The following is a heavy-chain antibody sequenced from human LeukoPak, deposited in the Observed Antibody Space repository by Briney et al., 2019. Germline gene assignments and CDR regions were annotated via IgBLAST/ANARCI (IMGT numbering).Heavy chain of an antibody. Sequence: PSETLSLTCAVYGGSFSGYYWSWIRQPPGKGLEWIGEINHSGSTNYNPSLKSRVTISVDTSKNQFSPKLSSVTAADTAVYYCARVLIRTGIVDYWGQGTLVTVSS. CDR3: ARVLIRTGIVDY. CDR1: GGSFSGYY. J-gene: IGHJ4*02. V-gene: IGHV4-34*01. D-gene: IGHD1-1*01. CDR2: INHSGST.